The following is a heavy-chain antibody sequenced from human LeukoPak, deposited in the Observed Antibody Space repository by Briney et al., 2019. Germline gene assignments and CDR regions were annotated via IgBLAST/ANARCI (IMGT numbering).Heavy chain of an antibody. J-gene: IGHJ4*02. CDR2: IKPISGGT. V-gene: IGHV1-2*02. CDR3: ARADYSGGWYDDY. Sequence: SVTVSCKASVYTFTGYYMHWVRQAPGHRLEWIGWIKPISGGTNYAQKFQGRVTMTTDTSTSTAYMELRSLRSDDTAVYYCARADYSGGWYDDYWGQGTLVTVSS. D-gene: IGHD6-19*01. CDR1: VYTFTGYY.